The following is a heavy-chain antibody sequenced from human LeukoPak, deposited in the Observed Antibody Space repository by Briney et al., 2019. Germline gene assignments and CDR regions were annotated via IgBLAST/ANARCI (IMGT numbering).Heavy chain of an antibody. J-gene: IGHJ4*02. Sequence: GGSLRPSCAASGFTFSSYGINWVRQAPGKGLEWVAVISNDGSNKYYGDSVKGRFTISRDNSKNTLYLQMNSLRAEDTAVYYCAKGGSSGWFDYFDYWGQGTLVTVSS. CDR1: GFTFSSYG. CDR2: ISNDGSNK. CDR3: AKGGSSGWFDYFDY. D-gene: IGHD6-19*01. V-gene: IGHV3-30*18.